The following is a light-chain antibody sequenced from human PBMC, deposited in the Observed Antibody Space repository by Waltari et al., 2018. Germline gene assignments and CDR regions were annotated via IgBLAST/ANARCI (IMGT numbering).Light chain of an antibody. Sequence: SYELTQPSSVSVSPGPTDSITCPGDNLSIKYVSWYQQRPGRSPVLVIYQDAKRPSVIAERFSGSNSGNTATLIISGTQAMDEADYYCQAWDSSTPWVFGGGTKVTVL. CDR2: QDA. CDR3: QAWDSSTPWV. V-gene: IGLV3-1*01. J-gene: IGLJ3*02. CDR1: NLSIKY.